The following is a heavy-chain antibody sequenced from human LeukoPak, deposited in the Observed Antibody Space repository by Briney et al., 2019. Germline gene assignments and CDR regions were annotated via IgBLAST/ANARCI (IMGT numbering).Heavy chain of an antibody. CDR2: IYYSGST. J-gene: IGHJ3*02. Sequence: PSETLSLTCTVSGGSVSNGDHYWSWIRQHPGKGLEWIGHIYYSGSTYYNPSLKSRGIISVETSKNQFSLKLSSVTAADTAVYYCAREGYSGYDAFDIWGQGTMVTVSS. CDR3: AREGYSGYDAFDI. V-gene: IGHV4-31*03. CDR1: GGSVSNGDHY. D-gene: IGHD5-12*01.